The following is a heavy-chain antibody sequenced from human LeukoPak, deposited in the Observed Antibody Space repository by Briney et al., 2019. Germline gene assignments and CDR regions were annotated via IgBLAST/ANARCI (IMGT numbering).Heavy chain of an antibody. CDR3: ARGPTYSSSWPFDY. CDR2: IYSGGST. J-gene: IGHJ4*02. V-gene: IGHV3-66*01. Sequence: GGSLRLSCAASGFTVSSNYMSWVRQAPGKGLEWVSVIYSGGSTYYADYVKGRFTISRDNSKNTLYLQMNSLRAEDTAVYYCARGPTYSSSWPFDYWGQGTLVTVSS. D-gene: IGHD6-13*01. CDR1: GFTVSSNY.